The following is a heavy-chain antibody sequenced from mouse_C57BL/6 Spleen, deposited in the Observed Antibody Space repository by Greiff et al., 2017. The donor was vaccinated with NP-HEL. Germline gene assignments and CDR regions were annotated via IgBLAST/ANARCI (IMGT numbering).Heavy chain of an antibody. CDR3: TGNYSWYFDV. CDR1: GFNIKDDY. J-gene: IGHJ1*03. CDR2: IDPENGDT. Sequence: EVKLEESGAELVRPGASVKLSCTASGFNIKDDYMHWVKQRPEQGLEWIGWIDPENGDTEYASKFQGKATITADTSSNTAYLQLSSLTSEDTAVYYCTGNYSWYFDVWGTGTTVTVSS. V-gene: IGHV14-4*01. D-gene: IGHD2-1*01.